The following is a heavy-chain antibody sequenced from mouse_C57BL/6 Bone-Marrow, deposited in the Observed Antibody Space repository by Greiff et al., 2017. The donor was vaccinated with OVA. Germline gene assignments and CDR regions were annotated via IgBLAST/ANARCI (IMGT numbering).Heavy chain of an antibody. CDR3: ARTQEYAMDY. V-gene: IGHV2-2*01. CDR2: IWSGGST. J-gene: IGHJ4*01. Sequence: VQVVESGPGLVQPSQSLSITCTVSGFSLTSYGVHWVRQSPGKGLEWLGVIWSGGSTDYNAAFISRLSISKDNSKSQVFFKMNSLQADDTAIYYCARTQEYAMDYWGQGTSVTVSS. CDR1: GFSLTSYG. D-gene: IGHD3-2*02.